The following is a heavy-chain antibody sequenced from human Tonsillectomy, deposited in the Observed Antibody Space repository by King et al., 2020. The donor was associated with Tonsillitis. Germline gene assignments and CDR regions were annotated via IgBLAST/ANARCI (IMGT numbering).Heavy chain of an antibody. CDR3: ARYREIGYYYYMDV. Sequence: QLQESGPGLVKPSETLSLTCTVSGGSISTYYWTWIRQPPGEGLEWIGNIYYSGTTKYNPSLKSRVTISVDTSKNQFSLKLSSVTAADTAVYYCARYREIGYYYYMDVWGKGTTVTVSS. J-gene: IGHJ6*03. CDR2: IYYSGTT. CDR1: GGSISTYY. V-gene: IGHV4-59*01. D-gene: IGHD1-26*01.